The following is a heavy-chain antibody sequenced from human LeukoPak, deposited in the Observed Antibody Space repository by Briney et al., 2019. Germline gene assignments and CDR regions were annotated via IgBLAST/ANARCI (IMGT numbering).Heavy chain of an antibody. Sequence: SETLSLTCSVSGASISGYYWSWIREPAGTGLEWLGRMYTSGSTNYNPSLKSRVTMSVDMSKNQFSLNLSSVTAADTAVYYCAREGHDYPFDPWGQGTLVIVSS. CDR1: GASISGYY. V-gene: IGHV4-4*07. CDR3: AREGHDYPFDP. J-gene: IGHJ5*02. CDR2: MYTSGST. D-gene: IGHD4/OR15-4a*01.